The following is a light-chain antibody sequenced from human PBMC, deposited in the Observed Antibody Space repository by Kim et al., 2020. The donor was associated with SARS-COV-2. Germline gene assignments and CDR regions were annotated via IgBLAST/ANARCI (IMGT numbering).Light chain of an antibody. CDR2: DVS. V-gene: IGLV2-14*03. CDR1: SSDVGGYTY. CDR3: SSYTSSSTRV. Sequence: GQSITISCPGTSSDVGGYTYVSWYQQHPGKAPKLLIYDVSNRPSGVSNRFSGSKSGNTASLTISGLQAEDEADYYCSSYTSSSTRVFGGGTQLTVL. J-gene: IGLJ3*02.